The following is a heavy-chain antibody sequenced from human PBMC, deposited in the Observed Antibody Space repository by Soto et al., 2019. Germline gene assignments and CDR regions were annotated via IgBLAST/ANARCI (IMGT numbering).Heavy chain of an antibody. CDR3: AITYYYRSGTYFAWFDP. V-gene: IGHV1-46*01. CDR2: INPSGGST. D-gene: IGHD3-10*01. CDR1: GYTSTCYY. J-gene: IGHJ5*02. Sequence: ASVKVSCKASGYTSTCYYMHWVQHAPGQGLEWMGIINPSGGSTSYAQKFQGRVTMTRDTSTSTVYMELSSLRSEDTAVYFCAITYYYRSGTYFAWFDPWGQGTLVTVSS.